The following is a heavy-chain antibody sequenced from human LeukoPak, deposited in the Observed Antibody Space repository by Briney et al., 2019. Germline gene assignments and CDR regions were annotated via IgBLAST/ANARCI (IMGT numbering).Heavy chain of an antibody. J-gene: IGHJ4*02. CDR2: ISQDGSEK. D-gene: IGHD3-16*01. CDR3: ARDDYLGY. Sequence: GESLRLSCAASGFTFRGYWMAWVRQAPGRGLEWVAHISQDGSEKNYVDPVKGRFTISRDNAENSVYLQMNSLRDEDTAIYYCARDDYLGYWGQGTLVTVSS. V-gene: IGHV3-7*05. CDR1: GFTFRGYW.